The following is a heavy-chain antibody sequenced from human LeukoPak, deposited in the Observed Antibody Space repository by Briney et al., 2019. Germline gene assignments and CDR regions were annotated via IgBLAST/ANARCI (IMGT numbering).Heavy chain of an antibody. D-gene: IGHD3-3*01. J-gene: IGHJ4*02. CDR1: GYTFTSYG. CDR3: ARVSDFYQPDFDY. CDR2: IIPILGIA. V-gene: IGHV1-69*04. Sequence: GASVKVSCKASGYTFTSYGISWVRQAPGQGLEWMGRIIPILGIANYAQKFQGRVTITADKSTSTAYMELSSLRSEDTAVYYCARVSDFYQPDFDYWGQGTLVTVSS.